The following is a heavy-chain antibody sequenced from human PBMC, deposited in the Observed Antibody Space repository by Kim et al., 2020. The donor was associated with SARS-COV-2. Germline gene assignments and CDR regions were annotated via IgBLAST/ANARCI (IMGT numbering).Heavy chain of an antibody. CDR3: ARVDNTAMVGFDY. D-gene: IGHD5-18*01. J-gene: IGHJ4*02. V-gene: IGHV1-46*01. Sequence: AQKCQGRVNMTRDRSTSTVDMELSSLRSEDTAVYYCARVDNTAMVGFDYWGQGTLVTVSS.